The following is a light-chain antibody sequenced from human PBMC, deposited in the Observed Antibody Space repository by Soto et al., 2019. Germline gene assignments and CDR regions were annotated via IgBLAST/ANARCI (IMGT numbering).Light chain of an antibody. Sequence: EIVLTQPPGTLSLSPGERATLSCRASQRASSTFLAWYQQKPGQAPRLLIYGALSRATGIPDRFSGSGSGTDFTLTISRLEPEDFAVYYCQHRNNRPFSFGPGTKVDIK. V-gene: IGKV3D-20*02. CDR3: QHRNNRPFS. CDR2: GAL. J-gene: IGKJ3*01. CDR1: QRASSTF.